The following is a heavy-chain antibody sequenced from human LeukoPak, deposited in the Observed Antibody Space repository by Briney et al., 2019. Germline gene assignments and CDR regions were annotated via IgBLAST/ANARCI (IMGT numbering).Heavy chain of an antibody. V-gene: IGHV3-48*03. D-gene: IGHD2-2*02. J-gene: IGHJ4*02. CDR3: AKDLATIVVVPAAIQAY. Sequence: GGSLRLSCAASGFTFSSYEMNWVRQAPGKGLEWVSYISSSGSTIYYADSVKGRFTISRDNAKNSLYLQMNSLRAEDTAVYYCAKDLATIVVVPAAIQAYWGQGTLVTVSS. CDR1: GFTFSSYE. CDR2: ISSSGSTI.